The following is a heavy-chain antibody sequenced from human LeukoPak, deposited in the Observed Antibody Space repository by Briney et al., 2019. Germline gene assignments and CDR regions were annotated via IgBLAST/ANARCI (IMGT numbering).Heavy chain of an antibody. J-gene: IGHJ6*02. CDR3: AKDSVAGIEIPGMGYHGMDV. Sequence: AGGSLRLSCAASGFTFSSYGMHWVRQAPGKGLEWVAVISYDGSNKYYADSVKGRFTISRDNSKNTLYLQMNSLRAEDTAVYYCAKDSVAGIEIPGMGYHGMDVWGQGTTVTVSS. CDR2: ISYDGSNK. V-gene: IGHV3-30*18. CDR1: GFTFSSYG. D-gene: IGHD6-19*01.